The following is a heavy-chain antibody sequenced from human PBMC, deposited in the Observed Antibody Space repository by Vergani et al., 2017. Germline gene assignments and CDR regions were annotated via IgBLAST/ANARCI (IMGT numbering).Heavy chain of an antibody. CDR3: AGEDSGSYYSYFDY. CDR1: GYTFTSYA. J-gene: IGHJ4*02. Sequence: QVQLVQSGAEVKKPGASVKVSCKASGYTFTSYAMHWVRQAPGQRLEWMGWINAGNGNTKYSQKFQGRVTITRDTSASTAYMELSSLRSEGTAVYYCAGEDSGSYYSYFDYWGEGTLVTVSS. D-gene: IGHD1-26*01. CDR2: INAGNGNT. V-gene: IGHV1-3*01.